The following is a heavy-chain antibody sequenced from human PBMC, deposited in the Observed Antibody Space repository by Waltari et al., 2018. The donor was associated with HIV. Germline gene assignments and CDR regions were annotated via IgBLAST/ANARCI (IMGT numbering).Heavy chain of an antibody. CDR3: AKMGGVFYRFDA. D-gene: IGHD2-8*01. CDR2: INSGGSSK. J-gene: IGHJ5*02. Sequence: QIHLVESGGGLVKPGGSLRLSCAASGFTFSSYDMSLIRQAPGKQPEWVSYINSGGSSKYFADFVNGRFTISRDNSENSLYLQMNNLRAEDTAVYYCAKMGGVFYRFDAWGQGTLVTVSS. V-gene: IGHV3-11*04. CDR1: GFTFSSYD.